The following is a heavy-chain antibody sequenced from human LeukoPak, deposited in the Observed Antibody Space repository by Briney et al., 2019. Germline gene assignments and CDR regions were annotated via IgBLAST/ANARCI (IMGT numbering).Heavy chain of an antibody. J-gene: IGHJ4*02. V-gene: IGHV3-30*02. D-gene: IGHD1-26*01. Sequence: GGSLRLSCAASGFTFSSYGMHWVRQAPGKGLEWVAFIRYDGSNKYYADSVKGRFTISRDNSKNTLYLQMNSLRAEDTAVYYCAKKEGSGSYSSDYWGQGTLVTVYS. CDR3: AKKEGSGSYSSDY. CDR1: GFTFSSYG. CDR2: IRYDGSNK.